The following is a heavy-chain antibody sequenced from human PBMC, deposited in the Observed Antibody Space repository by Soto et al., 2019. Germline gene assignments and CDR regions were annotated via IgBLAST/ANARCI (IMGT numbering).Heavy chain of an antibody. J-gene: IGHJ6*02. CDR1: GGSITSSSYY. CDR2: IYYSGST. D-gene: IGHD3-3*01. V-gene: IGHV4-39*01. Sequence: PSETLSLTCTVSGGSITSSSYYWGWIRQPPGTGLEWIGSIYYSGSTYYNPSLKSRVTISVDTSKNQFSLKLSSVTAADTAVYYCARHRIFGAQKNYYGMDVWGQGTTVTVSS. CDR3: ARHRIFGAQKNYYGMDV.